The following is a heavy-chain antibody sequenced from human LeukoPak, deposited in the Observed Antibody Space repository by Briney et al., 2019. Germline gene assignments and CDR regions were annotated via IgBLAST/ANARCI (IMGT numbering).Heavy chain of an antibody. Sequence: PGGSLRLSCAASGFTFSNYWMNWVSQAPGQGLEWVANIKQDGSEKYYVDSVKGRFTISRDNAKNSLHLQLNSLRAEDTAVYYCARDRGYCSGETCYAAVDIWGQGTMVTVSS. CDR1: GFTFSNYW. D-gene: IGHD2-15*01. J-gene: IGHJ3*02. V-gene: IGHV3-7*03. CDR2: IKQDGSEK. CDR3: ARDRGYCSGETCYAAVDI.